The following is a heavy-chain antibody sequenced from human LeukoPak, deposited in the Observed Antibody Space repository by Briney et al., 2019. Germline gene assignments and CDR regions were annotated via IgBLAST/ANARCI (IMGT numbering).Heavy chain of an antibody. CDR3: ASERDYGDYGMGN. Sequence: QAGGSLRLSCAASGFTFSSYGMHWVRQAPGKGLEWVAFIRYDGSNKYYADSVKGRFTISRDNSKNTLYLQMNSLRAEDTAVYYCASERDYGDYGMGNWGQGTLVTVSS. J-gene: IGHJ4*02. CDR2: IRYDGSNK. V-gene: IGHV3-30*02. D-gene: IGHD4-17*01. CDR1: GFTFSSYG.